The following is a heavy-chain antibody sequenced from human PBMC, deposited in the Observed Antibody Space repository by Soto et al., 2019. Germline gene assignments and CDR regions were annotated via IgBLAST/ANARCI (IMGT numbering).Heavy chain of an antibody. J-gene: IGHJ6*02. V-gene: IGHV1-3*04. CDR2: INTGNDNT. CDR3: AGAEPRNYYYGLDV. CDR1: GYSFIKYA. Sequence: QVQLVQSGAEERKPGASVKVSCKASGYSFIKYAIHWVRQAPGQRLEWMGWINTGNDNTEYSQKFQGRVTITSDTSASTASMELSSLRSEDTAVYYCAGAEPRNYYYGLDVWGQGTTVTVSS.